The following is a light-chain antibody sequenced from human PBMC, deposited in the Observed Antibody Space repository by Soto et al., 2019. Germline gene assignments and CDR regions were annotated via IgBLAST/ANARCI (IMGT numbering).Light chain of an antibody. CDR3: HQYGGSPVYT. Sequence: EIVLTQSPGTLSLSPGERATLSCRASQSVSSNYLVWYQQKPGQAPRLLIYGASNRATGIPDRFSGSGSGTDFTLTISRLEPEDFAVYFWHQYGGSPVYTFGPGTRLEI. V-gene: IGKV3-20*01. CDR1: QSVSSNY. J-gene: IGKJ2*01. CDR2: GAS.